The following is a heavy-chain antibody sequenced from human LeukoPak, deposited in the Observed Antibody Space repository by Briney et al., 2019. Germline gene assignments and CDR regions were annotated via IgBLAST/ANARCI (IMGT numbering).Heavy chain of an antibody. CDR1: GYTYTSYY. CDR2: INSKSGGT. CDR3: ANSGGEEDDAFDI. Sequence: ASVKVSCKASGYTYTSYYMHWVRQAPGQGLEWMGWINSKSGGTNYAQKFQGRVTMTRDTSITTAYMGLSRLRSDDTAVYYCANSGGEEDDAFDIWGQGTMVTVSS. J-gene: IGHJ3*02. V-gene: IGHV1-2*02. D-gene: IGHD2-15*01.